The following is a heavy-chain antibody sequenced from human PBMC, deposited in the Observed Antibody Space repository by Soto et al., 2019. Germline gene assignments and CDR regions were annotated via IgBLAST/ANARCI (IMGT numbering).Heavy chain of an antibody. Sequence: QVQLQESGPGLVEPSQTLSLTCTVSGGSIYPGGFYWSWIRQLPGKGLEWLGYIYYTGSTHHTPSLKSRRSISTDTSDTQFSLRLTSVTAADTAVYYCATSLVTSRTSVDYWGQGTLVTVST. D-gene: IGHD2-2*01. CDR1: GGSIYPGGFY. J-gene: IGHJ4*02. CDR2: IYYTGST. V-gene: IGHV4-31*03. CDR3: ATSLVTSRTSVDY.